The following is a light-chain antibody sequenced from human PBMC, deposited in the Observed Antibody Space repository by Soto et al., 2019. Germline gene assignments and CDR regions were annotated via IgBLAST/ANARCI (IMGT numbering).Light chain of an antibody. CDR2: NDD. Sequence: QSVLTQPPSVSGTPGLRVNISCSGGSSNIGKDNVNWYQQLPGTEPKLLMFNDDKRPSGVPDRFSCCRSGTSASLAISGRQSDDEAVYFCSTWYESLNGWVFGGGTKLTVL. J-gene: IGLJ3*02. V-gene: IGLV1-44*01. CDR1: SSNIGKDN. CDR3: STWYESLNGWV.